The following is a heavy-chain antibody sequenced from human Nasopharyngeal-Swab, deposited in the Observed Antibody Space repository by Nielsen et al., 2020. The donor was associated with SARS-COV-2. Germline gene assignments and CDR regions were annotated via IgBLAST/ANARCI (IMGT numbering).Heavy chain of an antibody. J-gene: IGHJ4*02. V-gene: IGHV3-7*01. CDR1: GFTFSSYW. CDR3: ARDGYSEWDLPD. Sequence: GESLKISCAASGFTFSSYWLSWVRQAPGKGLEWVANIKQDGSEKYYLDSVKGRFTISRDNGKNSLYLQMNSLRAEDTAVYYCARDGYSEWDLPDWGQGTLVTVSS. CDR2: IKQDGSEK. D-gene: IGHD1-26*01.